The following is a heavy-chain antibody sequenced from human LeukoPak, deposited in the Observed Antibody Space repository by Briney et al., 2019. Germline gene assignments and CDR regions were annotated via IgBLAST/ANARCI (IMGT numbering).Heavy chain of an antibody. CDR1: GFTFDKNA. CDR2: ISWNSGHI. CDR3: VKDISATNSYYGMDG. Sequence: GGSLRLSCAASGFTFDKNAMHWVRQVPGKGLEWVSGISWNSGHIGYADSVKGRFTISRDNAKNSLYLQMNSLRAEDTALYYCVKDISATNSYYGMDGWGQGTTVTVSS. J-gene: IGHJ6*02. V-gene: IGHV3-9*01.